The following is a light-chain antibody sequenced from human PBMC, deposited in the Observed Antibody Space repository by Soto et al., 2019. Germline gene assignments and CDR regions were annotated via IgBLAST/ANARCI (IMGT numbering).Light chain of an antibody. V-gene: IGKV1-39*01. CDR1: RSILGY. Sequence: DIQVTQSPSSLSASVGDRVTITCRASRSILGYLNWYQQKPGKAPKLLIYAASSLQSGVPARLSGSGSGAEFTLTFTSRQLDDFATYYCQQGYNTSFAFGPGTQVDIK. CDR2: AAS. CDR3: QQGYNTSFA. J-gene: IGKJ3*01.